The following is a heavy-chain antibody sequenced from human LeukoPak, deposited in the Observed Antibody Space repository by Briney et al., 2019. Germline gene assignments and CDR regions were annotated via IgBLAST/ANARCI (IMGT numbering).Heavy chain of an antibody. V-gene: IGHV4-59*08. D-gene: IGHD2-15*01. Sequence: SEALSLTCTVSGASIGSYYWSWIRQPPGKGLEWIGYISQNGYTKYTPSLKSRVTISRDTSENQFSLILSSVTAADTAVYYCTRHDVVAVIGHGMAVWGQGTTVTVSS. CDR2: ISQNGYT. CDR1: GASIGSYY. CDR3: TRHDVVAVIGHGMAV. J-gene: IGHJ6*02.